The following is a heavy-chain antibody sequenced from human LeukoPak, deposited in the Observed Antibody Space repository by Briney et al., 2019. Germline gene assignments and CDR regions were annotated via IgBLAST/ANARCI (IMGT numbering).Heavy chain of an antibody. CDR3: AKPDYYDSSGYYLGAFDI. D-gene: IGHD3-22*01. J-gene: IGHJ3*02. Sequence: GGSLRLSCAASGFTFSSYAMSWVRQAPGKGLEWVSAISGSGGSTYYADSVKGRFTISRDNSKNTLYLQMNSLRAEDTAVYYCAKPDYYDSSGYYLGAFDIWGQGTMVTVSS. CDR2: ISGSGGST. V-gene: IGHV3-23*01. CDR1: GFTFSSYA.